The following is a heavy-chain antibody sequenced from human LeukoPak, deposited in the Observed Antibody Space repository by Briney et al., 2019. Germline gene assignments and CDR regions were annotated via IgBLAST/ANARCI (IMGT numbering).Heavy chain of an antibody. CDR2: IWYDGSNK. CDR3: ARDEEVDGSSGADY. D-gene: IGHD3-22*01. Sequence: GGSLRLSCASSGCTFSSYGMHWVLQAPAKGLEWVAVIWYDGSNKYYADSVKGRFTISRENSNNTLYLQMNSLVAEEAAVYYCARDEEVDGSSGADYWGQGTLVSVSS. J-gene: IGHJ4*02. V-gene: IGHV3-33*01. CDR1: GCTFSSYG.